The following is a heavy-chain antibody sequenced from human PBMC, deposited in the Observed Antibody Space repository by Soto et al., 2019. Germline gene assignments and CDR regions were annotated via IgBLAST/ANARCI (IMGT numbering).Heavy chain of an antibody. Sequence: ASVKVSCKASGYTFTSYAIHWVRQAPGQGLEWMGWINPSSGGANYAQKFQARVTMTRDTSIRTAFMELSRLRSDDTAVYYCAREELGDSTDYHNWFDPWGQGTLVTVSS. V-gene: IGHV1-2*02. CDR1: GYTFTSYA. CDR2: INPSSGGA. CDR3: AREELGDSTDYHNWFDP. J-gene: IGHJ5*02. D-gene: IGHD2-21*02.